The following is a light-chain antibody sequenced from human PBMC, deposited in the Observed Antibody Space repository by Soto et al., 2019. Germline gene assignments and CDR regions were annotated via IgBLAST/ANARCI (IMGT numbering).Light chain of an antibody. CDR3: SSYTSSITVI. CDR1: SSDIGAYNY. Sequence: QSVLTQPASVSESPGQSITISCTGTSSDIGAYNYVSWYQHHPGKAPKLMIYDVSSRPSGISNRFSGSKSGNTASLTISGLQAEDEADYYCSSYTSSITVIFGGGTNSPS. J-gene: IGLJ2*01. V-gene: IGLV2-14*03. CDR2: DVS.